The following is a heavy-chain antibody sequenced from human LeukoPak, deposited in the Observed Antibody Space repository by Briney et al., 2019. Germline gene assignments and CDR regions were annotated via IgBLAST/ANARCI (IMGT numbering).Heavy chain of an antibody. Sequence: GESLKISCKGSGYSFTSYWIGWVRQMPGKGLEWMGIIYPGDSDTRYSPSFQGQVTISADKSISTAYLQWSSLKASDTAMYYWARHLYCSSTSCYAKRHYYYMDVWGKGTTVTVSS. CDR3: ARHLYCSSTSCYAKRHYYYMDV. D-gene: IGHD2-2*01. J-gene: IGHJ6*03. V-gene: IGHV5-51*01. CDR2: IYPGDSDT. CDR1: GYSFTSYW.